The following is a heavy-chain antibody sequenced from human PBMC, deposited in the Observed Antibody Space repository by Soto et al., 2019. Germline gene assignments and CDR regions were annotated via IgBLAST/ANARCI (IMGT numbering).Heavy chain of an antibody. J-gene: IGHJ4*02. V-gene: IGHV4-31*03. CDR1: GGSISSSGYY. Sequence: QVQLQESGPGLVKPSQTLSLTCTVSGGSISSSGYYWSWIRQHPGKGLEWIGYIYYSGSTYYNPSLKSRVTITVDTSKNQFSLKLSSVTAADTAVYYCARSDTAMVTVVSYFDYWGQGTLVTVSS. D-gene: IGHD5-18*01. CDR3: ARSDTAMVTVVSYFDY. CDR2: IYYSGST.